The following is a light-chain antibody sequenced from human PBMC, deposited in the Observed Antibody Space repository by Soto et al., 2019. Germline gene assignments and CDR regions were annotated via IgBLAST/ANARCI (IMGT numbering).Light chain of an antibody. CDR2: DVS. J-gene: IGKJ4*01. Sequence: IVLTQYPATLSVPPGERASLSCRASQNISNYLIWYQQKPGQAPRLLIYDVSNRATDIPARFSGSGSGADFTLTISSLEPEDFALYYCQQHINWPLTFGGGTKVDI. V-gene: IGKV3-11*01. CDR3: QQHINWPLT. CDR1: QNISNY.